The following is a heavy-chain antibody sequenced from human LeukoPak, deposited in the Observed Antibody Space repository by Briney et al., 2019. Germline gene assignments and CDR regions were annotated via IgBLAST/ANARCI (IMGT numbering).Heavy chain of an antibody. CDR2: ISGSGGRS. J-gene: IGHJ4*02. Sequence: GGSLRLSCAASGFTFSSYAMSWVRQAPGKGLEWVSAISGSGGRSYYADSVKGRFTISRDNSKNTLYLQMNSLRAEDTAVYYCAKDQYYYDSSGYPFDYWGQGTLVTVSS. V-gene: IGHV3-23*01. CDR3: AKDQYYYDSSGYPFDY. D-gene: IGHD3-22*01. CDR1: GFTFSSYA.